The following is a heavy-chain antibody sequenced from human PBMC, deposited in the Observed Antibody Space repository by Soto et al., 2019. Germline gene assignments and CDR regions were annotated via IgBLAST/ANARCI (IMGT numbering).Heavy chain of an antibody. Sequence: QVQLVQSGAVVKKPGASVKVSCKASGYTFTSYGISWVRQAPGQGLEWMGWINPYNGNTDYAQMLQGRVTMTTDTSTSTAYMELRSLRSDDTAVYYCARDTPSLMTTGGIDYWGQGTLVTVSS. V-gene: IGHV1-18*01. D-gene: IGHD4-17*01. CDR3: ARDTPSLMTTGGIDY. J-gene: IGHJ4*02. CDR2: INPYNGNT. CDR1: GYTFTSYG.